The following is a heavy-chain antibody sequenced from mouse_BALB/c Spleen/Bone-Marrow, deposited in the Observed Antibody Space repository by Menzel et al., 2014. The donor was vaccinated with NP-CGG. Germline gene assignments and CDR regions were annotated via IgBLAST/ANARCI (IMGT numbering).Heavy chain of an antibody. D-gene: IGHD1-1*01. Sequence: VQLQQSGAEAVKPGASVKLSCKASGYTFTNYWLQWVKQRPGQGLEWTGEIEPSDSYTNYNQDFKGKATLTVDKSSSTAYMQLSSLTSEDSAVYYCARGRTTVVSGYWGQGTSLTVSS. CDR3: ARGRTTVVSGY. CDR1: GYTFTNYW. CDR2: IEPSDSYT. J-gene: IGHJ2*02. V-gene: IGHV1-69*02.